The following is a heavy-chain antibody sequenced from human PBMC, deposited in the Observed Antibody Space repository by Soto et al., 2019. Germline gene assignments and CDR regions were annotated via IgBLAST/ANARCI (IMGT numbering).Heavy chain of an antibody. V-gene: IGHV1-8*01. CDR3: AREGILFSGVIGFYGMDV. Sequence: QVQLVQSGAEVKKPGASVKVSCKASGYSFTRHDINWVRQAPGQGLEWMGWINPSSGNTGYAQRFLGRLTMRPDTSTSTAYMELSGLKSADTAIYYCAREGILFSGVIGFYGMDVWGQGTTVTVPS. D-gene: IGHD3-3*01. J-gene: IGHJ6*02. CDR1: GYSFTRHD. CDR2: INPSSGNT.